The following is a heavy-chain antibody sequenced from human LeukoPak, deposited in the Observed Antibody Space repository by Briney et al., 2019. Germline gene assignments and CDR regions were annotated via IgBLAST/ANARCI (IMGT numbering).Heavy chain of an antibody. CDR1: GYTFTSYA. CDR2: INTNTGNP. V-gene: IGHV7-4-1*02. J-gene: IGHJ6*02. CDR3: ARDRSGGSSRGYYYYGMDV. D-gene: IGHD2-15*01. Sequence: ASVKVSCKASGYTFTSYAMNWVRQAPGQGLEWMGWINTNTGNPTYAQGFTGRFVFSLDTSVSTAYLQISSLKAEDTAVYYCARDRSGGSSRGYYYYGMDVWGQGTTVTVSS.